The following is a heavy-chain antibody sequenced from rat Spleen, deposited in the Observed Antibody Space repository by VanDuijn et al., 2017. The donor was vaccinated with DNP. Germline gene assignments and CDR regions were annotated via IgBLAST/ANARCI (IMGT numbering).Heavy chain of an antibody. D-gene: IGHD1-9*01. Sequence: EVRLQESGPGLVQPSQSLSLTCSVTGYSITRNYWAWIRKSPGNKMEWIGYINYSGSTGYNPSLKSRISITRDTSKNQFFLQLNSVTTEDTATYYCARGVSSYYGYNSYWYFDFWGPGTMVTVSS. CDR1: GYSITRNY. CDR2: INYSGST. J-gene: IGHJ1*01. CDR3: ARGVSSYYGYNSYWYFDF. V-gene: IGHV3-1*01.